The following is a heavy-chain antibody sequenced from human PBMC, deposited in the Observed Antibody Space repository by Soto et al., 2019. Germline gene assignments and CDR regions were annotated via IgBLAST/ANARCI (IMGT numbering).Heavy chain of an antibody. J-gene: IGHJ4*02. CDR2: ISYDGSSK. D-gene: IGHD3-9*01. CDR3: ARENTDWHFDY. V-gene: IGHV3-30-3*01. CDR1: GFTFSTFA. Sequence: QVQLVESGGGLVQPGKSLRLSCAASGFTFSTFAMHWVRQAPGKGLEWVALISYDGSSKYYTDSVKGRFTISRDNSKNTLYLQMYSLRAEYTAVYYCARENTDWHFDYWGQGTLVTVSS.